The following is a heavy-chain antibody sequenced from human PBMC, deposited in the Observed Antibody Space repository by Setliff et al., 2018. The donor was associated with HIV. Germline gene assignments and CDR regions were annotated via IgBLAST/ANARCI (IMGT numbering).Heavy chain of an antibody. CDR1: GYTFTSYD. CDR3: ARARRDSYDRGRRNHYYIDV. CDR2: MNPNSGNT. Sequence: ASVKVSCKASGYTFTSYDINWVRQATGQGLEWMGWMNPNSGNTGYAQKFQGRVTMTRDTSIGTAYMELNNLKFEDTAVYYCARARRDSYDRGRRNHYYIDVWGKGTPVTVS. J-gene: IGHJ6*03. V-gene: IGHV1-8*02. D-gene: IGHD3-22*01.